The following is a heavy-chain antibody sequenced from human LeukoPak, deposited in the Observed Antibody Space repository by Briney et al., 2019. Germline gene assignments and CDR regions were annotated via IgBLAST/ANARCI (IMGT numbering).Heavy chain of an antibody. CDR1: GFTFSSYW. Sequence: PGGSLRLSCAASGFTFSSYWMSWVRQAPGKGLEWVAVISYDGSNKYYADSVKGRFTISRDNSKNTLYLQMNSLRAEDTAVYYCARDPYGDYDVYEAFDIWGQGTMVTVSS. CDR2: ISYDGSNK. CDR3: ARDPYGDYDVYEAFDI. J-gene: IGHJ3*02. V-gene: IGHV3-30*03. D-gene: IGHD4-17*01.